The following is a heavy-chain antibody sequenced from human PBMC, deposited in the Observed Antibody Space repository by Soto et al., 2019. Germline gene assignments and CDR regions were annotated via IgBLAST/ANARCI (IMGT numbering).Heavy chain of an antibody. J-gene: IGHJ5*02. CDR3: RRRPDRIAEFGWFDP. D-gene: IGHD6-13*01. V-gene: IGHV3-48*01. CDR1: GFTFSSYS. CDR2: ISSSSSTI. Sequence: EVQLVESGGGLVQPGGSLRLSCAASGFTFSSYSMNWVRQAPGKGLEWVSYISSSSSTIYYADSVKGRFTISTDNAQNSLDLQMRSLRAEDTAVYNWRRRPDRIAEFGWFDPWNQGTLVTVSS.